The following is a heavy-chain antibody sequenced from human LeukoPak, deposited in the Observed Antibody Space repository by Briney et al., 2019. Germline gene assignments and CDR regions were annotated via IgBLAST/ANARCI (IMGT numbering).Heavy chain of an antibody. J-gene: IGHJ3*02. CDR1: GFTVSSNY. D-gene: IGHD3-22*01. CDR2: IYSGGST. CDR3: ARSSYYYDSSGYYYPGAFDI. Sequence: GGSLRLSCAASGFTVSSNYMSWVRQAPGKGLEWVSVIYSGGSTYYADYVKGRFTISIHNSKNTLYLQMNSPRAEDTAVYYCARSSYYYDSSGYYYPGAFDIWGQGTMVTVSS. V-gene: IGHV3-53*04.